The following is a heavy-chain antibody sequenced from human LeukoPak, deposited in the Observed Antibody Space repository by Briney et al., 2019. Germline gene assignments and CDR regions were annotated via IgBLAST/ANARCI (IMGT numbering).Heavy chain of an antibody. CDR3: ARDRARAKTPPVISYYYRSGSYSYNWFDP. V-gene: IGHV1-18*01. Sequence: PMASVKVSCKASGYTFTSYGISWVRQAPGQGLEWMGWISAYNGNTNYAQTLQGRVTMTTDTSTSTAYMELRSLRSDDTAVYYCARDRARAKTPPVISYYYRSGSYSYNWFDPWGQGTLVTVSS. CDR1: GYTFTSYG. D-gene: IGHD3-10*01. J-gene: IGHJ5*02. CDR2: ISAYNGNT.